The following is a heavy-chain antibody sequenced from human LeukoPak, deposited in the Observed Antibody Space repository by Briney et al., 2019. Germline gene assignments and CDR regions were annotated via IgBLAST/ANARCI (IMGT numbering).Heavy chain of an antibody. D-gene: IGHD5-18*01. CDR2: ISGSGGST. CDR1: GFTFSSYA. V-gene: IGHV3-23*01. Sequence: GGSLRLSCAASGFTFSSYAMSWVRQAPGKGLEWVSAISGSGGSTYYADSVKGRFTISRDTSTNTLYLQMNSLRAQDTPVYYCAKGRYSYADAFDIWGQGTMVTLSS. J-gene: IGHJ3*02. CDR3: AKGRYSYADAFDI.